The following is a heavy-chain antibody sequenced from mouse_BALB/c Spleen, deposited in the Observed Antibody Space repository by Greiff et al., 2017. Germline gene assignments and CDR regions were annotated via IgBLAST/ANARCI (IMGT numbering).Heavy chain of an antibody. CDR3: ARPYDYGSMDY. Sequence: VQLQQSGPGLVAPSPRLSITCTVSGFSLTSYGVHWVRQPPGKGLEWLGVIWAGGSTNYNSALMSRLTISKDNSKSHVFLKMNSRQTDDTAMYYCARPYDYGSMDYWGQGTSVTVSS. J-gene: IGHJ4*01. CDR1: GFSLTSYG. CDR2: IWAGGST. V-gene: IGHV2-9*02. D-gene: IGHD1-1*01.